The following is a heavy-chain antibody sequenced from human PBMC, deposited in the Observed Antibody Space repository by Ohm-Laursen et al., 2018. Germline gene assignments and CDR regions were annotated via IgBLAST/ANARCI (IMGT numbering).Heavy chain of an antibody. CDR3: ARDLGYCSSTSCSGGYYYYGMDV. CDR1: GFIFRNFG. J-gene: IGHJ6*02. CDR2: ISYDGSNK. Sequence: SLRLSCAASGFIFRNFGTHWVRQAPGKGLEWVAVISYDGSNKYYADSVKGRFTISRDNSKNTLYLQMNSLRAEDTAVYYCARDLGYCSSTSCSGGYYYYGMDVWGQGTTVTVSS. D-gene: IGHD2-2*01. V-gene: IGHV3-33*05.